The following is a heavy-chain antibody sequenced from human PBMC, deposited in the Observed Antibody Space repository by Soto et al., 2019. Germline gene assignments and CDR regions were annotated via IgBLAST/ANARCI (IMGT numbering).Heavy chain of an antibody. V-gene: IGHV3-23*01. CDR1: GFTFSSYS. Sequence: GGSLRLSCAASGFTFSSYSMSWVRQAPGKGLEWVSGFRTSGDGGTTYYADSVKGRFTISRDNSKNMLFLQMNSLRAEDTAIYYCAKKVNSGPGSQYFDYWGQGTLVTVS. D-gene: IGHD3-10*01. J-gene: IGHJ4*02. CDR2: FRTSGDGGTT. CDR3: AKKVNSGPGSQYFDY.